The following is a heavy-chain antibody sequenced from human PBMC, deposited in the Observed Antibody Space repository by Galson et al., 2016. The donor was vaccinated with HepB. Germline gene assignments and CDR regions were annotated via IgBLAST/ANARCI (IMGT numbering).Heavy chain of an antibody. CDR2: INPKSGGT. CDR3: AISSSSSGEFGS. D-gene: IGHD2/OR15-2a*01. V-gene: IGHV1-2*04. J-gene: IGHJ4*02. Sequence: SVKVSCKASENTFIVYYVHWVRQASGQGPEWVGWINPKSGGTKYAQKFQSWVTMTRDTSISTFYLELTRLRSGDTAVYYCAISSSSSGEFGSWGQGTLVTVSS. CDR1: ENTFIVYY.